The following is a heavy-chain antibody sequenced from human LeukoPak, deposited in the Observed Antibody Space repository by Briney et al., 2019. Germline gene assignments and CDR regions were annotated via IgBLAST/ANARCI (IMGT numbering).Heavy chain of an antibody. CDR1: GGSISSSSYY. D-gene: IGHD4-11*01. J-gene: IGHJ6*03. V-gene: IGHV4-39*01. CDR2: IYYSGST. CDR3: ARVGVTTPYGIYMDV. Sequence: SETLSLTCTVSGGSISSSSYYWGWIRQPPGKGLEWIGSIYYSGSTYYNPSLKSRVTISVDTSKNQFSLKLSSVTAADTAVYYCARVGVTTPYGIYMDVWGKGTTVTVSS.